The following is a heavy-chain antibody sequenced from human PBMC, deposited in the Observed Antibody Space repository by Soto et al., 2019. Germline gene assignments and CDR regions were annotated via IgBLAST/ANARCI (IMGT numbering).Heavy chain of an antibody. CDR3: AIPYYYGSGSYYRPFDY. Sequence: PGGAVRLSCAASGFTFSSYSMTWVRQAPGKGLEWVSSMSSSSSYIYYVDSVKGRFTSPRDNAKNSLYLQMNSLRAEDTAVYYCAIPYYYGSGSYYRPFDYWGQGTLVTVSS. J-gene: IGHJ4*02. D-gene: IGHD3-10*01. CDR2: MSSSSSYI. CDR1: GFTFSSYS. V-gene: IGHV3-21*01.